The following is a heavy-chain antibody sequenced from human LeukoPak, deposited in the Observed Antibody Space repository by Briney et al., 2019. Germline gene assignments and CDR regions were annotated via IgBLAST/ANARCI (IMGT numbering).Heavy chain of an antibody. V-gene: IGHV1-8*01. D-gene: IGHD3-3*01. CDR1: GYTLTSYD. CDR3: ARGSLQFWNGYAADVFDI. J-gene: IGHJ3*02. Sequence: VASVKVSCKASGYTLTSYDINWVRQATGQGLEWMGRINTNSGNTDYAQKFQGRVTMTRNSSIGTVYMELSSLKSEDTAVYYCARGSLQFWNGYAADVFDIWGQGTMVTVSS. CDR2: INTNSGNT.